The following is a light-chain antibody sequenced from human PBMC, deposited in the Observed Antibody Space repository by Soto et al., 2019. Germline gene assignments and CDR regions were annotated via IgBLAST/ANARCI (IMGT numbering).Light chain of an antibody. V-gene: IGKV1-33*01. J-gene: IGKJ4*01. CDR1: QDISNY. CDR3: QQYANLPLT. Sequence: DIQMTQSPSSLSASVGDRVTITCEASQDISNYLNWYQQKPGKAPKLLIYDASNLETGFPSRFSGSGSGTDFTFSISSLQPEDIATYYCQQYANLPLTFGGGTKVEIK. CDR2: DAS.